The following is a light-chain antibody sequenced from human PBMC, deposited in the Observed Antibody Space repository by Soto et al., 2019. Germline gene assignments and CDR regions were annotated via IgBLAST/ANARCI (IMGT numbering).Light chain of an antibody. V-gene: IGKV3-20*01. CDR1: QSVSNNY. CDR3: QQYGSSGT. J-gene: IGKJ1*01. Sequence: EIFLTQSPATLSLFPVQIXTLXXXASQSVSNNYLAWYQQKPGQAPRLLIYGASNRATGIPDRFSGSGSGTDFTLTISRLEPEDFAVYYCQQYGSSGTFGQGTKVDIK. CDR2: GAS.